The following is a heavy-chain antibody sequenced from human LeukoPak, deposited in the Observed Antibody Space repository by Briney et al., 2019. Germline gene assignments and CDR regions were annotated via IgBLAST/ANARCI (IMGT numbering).Heavy chain of an antibody. CDR3: ARGTGWLPDW. V-gene: IGHV4-59*01. J-gene: IGHJ4*02. CDR1: GGSISSYY. Sequence: SETLSLTCTVSGGSISSYYWSWIRQPPGKGLEWIGHIYGSGNTNYNPSLKSRLSISVDTSKNDFSLQLTSVTAADTAVYYCARGTGWLPDWWGQGTLVTVSS. D-gene: IGHD6-19*01. CDR2: IYGSGNT.